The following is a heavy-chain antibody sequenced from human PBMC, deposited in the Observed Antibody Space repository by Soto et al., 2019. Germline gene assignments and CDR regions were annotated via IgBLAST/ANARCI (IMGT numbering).Heavy chain of an antibody. J-gene: IGHJ4*02. CDR1: GDSISGSS. CDR2: MYFSGRT. Sequence: QVQLQESGPGLVKPSETLSLTCTVSGDSISGSSWSWIRQPPGKGLEWIAYMYFSGRTNYNPSRKSRVPISVDTSKNQFSLKLSSVTAADTAVYYCAGGSGWYFHWSQGTLVTVSS. V-gene: IGHV4-59*01. CDR3: AGGSGWYFH. D-gene: IGHD6-19*01.